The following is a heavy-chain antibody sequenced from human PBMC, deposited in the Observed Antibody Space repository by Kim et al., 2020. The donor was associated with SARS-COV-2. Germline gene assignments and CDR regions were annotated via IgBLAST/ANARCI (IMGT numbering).Heavy chain of an antibody. CDR1: GYTFTSYG. Sequence: ASVKVSCKASGYTFTSYGISWVRQAPGQGLEWMGWISAYNGNTNYAQKLQGRVTMTTDTSTSTAYMELRRLRSDDTAVYYCARRDAPADHSDPLGQGTLVTVSS. J-gene: IGHJ5*02. V-gene: IGHV1-18*01. CDR3: ARRDAPADHSDP. CDR2: ISAYNGNT.